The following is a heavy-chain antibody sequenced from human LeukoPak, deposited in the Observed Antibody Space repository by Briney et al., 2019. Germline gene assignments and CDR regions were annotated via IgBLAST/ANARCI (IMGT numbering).Heavy chain of an antibody. CDR1: GFTFTNYW. CDR3: ARDLYSTGSFDS. V-gene: IGHV3-7*01. D-gene: IGHD6-19*01. Sequence: GGSLRLSCATSGFTFTNYWMNWVRQAPGKGLEWLTNIKQDGSVRHCVDSVKGRFTISRDNAKNSLYLQMNSLRAEDTAVYYCARDLYSTGSFDSWGQGTLVTVSS. J-gene: IGHJ4*02. CDR2: IKQDGSVR.